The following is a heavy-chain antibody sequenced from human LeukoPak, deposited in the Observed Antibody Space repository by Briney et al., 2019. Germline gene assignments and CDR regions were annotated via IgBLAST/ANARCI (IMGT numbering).Heavy chain of an antibody. D-gene: IGHD6-13*01. CDR3: AKEGGYSSTWY. Sequence: QPGGSLRLSCAASGSTFTISAMAWVRQAPGKGLEWVSGISGSGDRKDYADSVKGRVTISRDNRKNTLHLEMNSLRVEDTAVYYCAKEGGYSSTWYWGQGTLVTVSS. CDR2: ISGSGDRK. V-gene: IGHV3-23*01. J-gene: IGHJ4*02. CDR1: GSTFTISA.